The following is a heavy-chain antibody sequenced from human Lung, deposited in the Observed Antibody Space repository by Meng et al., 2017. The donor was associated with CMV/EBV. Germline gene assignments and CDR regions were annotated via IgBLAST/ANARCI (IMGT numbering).Heavy chain of an antibody. CDR3: ASFDHIPRRNYFDY. V-gene: IGHV4-30-4*01. D-gene: IGHD2-21*01. Sequence: QVQLQGSGPGLVEPSQNLSLTCTVSGGSMSSGNYYWSWIRQPPGKGLEWIGYIHHSGSAYYNPSLKSRVSISVDTSKNQFSLNLNSMTAADTAVYYCASFDHIPRRNYFDYWGQGTLVTVSS. J-gene: IGHJ4*02. CDR1: GGSMSSGNYY. CDR2: IHHSGSA.